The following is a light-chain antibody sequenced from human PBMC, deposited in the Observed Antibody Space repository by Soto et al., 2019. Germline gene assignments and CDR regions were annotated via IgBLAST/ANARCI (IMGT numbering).Light chain of an antibody. J-gene: IGKJ3*01. CDR2: GAY. Sequence: IQLTQSPSSLSASVGDRVTISCRASQSIANVLARYQQKPWKAPRLLTYGAYILQSGVPSRFSGSGSWTDFTLTISSLQPEDFATYYCQQLNSFPIPFGPGTKVDIK. CDR1: QSIANV. V-gene: IGKV1-9*01. CDR3: QQLNSFPIP.